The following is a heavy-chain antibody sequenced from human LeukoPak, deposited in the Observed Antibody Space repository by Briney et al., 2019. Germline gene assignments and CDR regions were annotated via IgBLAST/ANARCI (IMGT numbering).Heavy chain of an antibody. CDR3: ARGGYCSGGSCYIV. V-gene: IGHV1-69*04. CDR2: IIPILGIA. J-gene: IGHJ4*02. D-gene: IGHD2-15*01. Sequence: SVKVSCKASGGAFSSYAISWVRQAPGQGLEWMGRIIPILGIANYAQKFQGRVTITADKSTSTAYMELSSLRSEDTAVYYCARGGYCSGGSCYIVWGQGTLVTVSS. CDR1: GGAFSSYA.